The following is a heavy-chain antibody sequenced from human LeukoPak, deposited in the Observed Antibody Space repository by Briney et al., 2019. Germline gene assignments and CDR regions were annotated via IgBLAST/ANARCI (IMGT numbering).Heavy chain of an antibody. CDR3: ARHRYRGYSGYGY. D-gene: IGHD5-12*01. J-gene: IGHJ4*02. V-gene: IGHV4-34*01. CDR1: GGSFSGYC. Sequence: SSETLSLTCAVYGGSFSGYCWSWIRQPPGKGLEWIGEINHSGSTNYNPSLKSRVTISVDTSKNQFSLKLSSVTAADTAVYYCARHRYRGYSGYGYWGQGTLVTVSS. CDR2: INHSGST.